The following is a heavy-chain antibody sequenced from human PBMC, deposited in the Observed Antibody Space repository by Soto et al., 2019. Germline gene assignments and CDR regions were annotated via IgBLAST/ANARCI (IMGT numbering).Heavy chain of an antibody. CDR1: GFTFSSYS. Sequence: GGSLRLSCAASGFTFSSYSMNWVRQAPGKGLEWVSSISSSSSYIYYADSVKGRFTISRDNAKNSLYLQMNSLRAEDTAVYYCARVPIAAPSNWFDPWGQGTLVTVSS. CDR3: ARVPIAAPSNWFDP. D-gene: IGHD6-6*01. CDR2: ISSSSSYI. V-gene: IGHV3-21*01. J-gene: IGHJ5*02.